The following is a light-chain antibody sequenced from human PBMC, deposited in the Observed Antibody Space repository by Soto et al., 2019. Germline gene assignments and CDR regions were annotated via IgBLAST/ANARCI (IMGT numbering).Light chain of an antibody. Sequence: QSALSQPASVSGSPGQSITVSCTGTSSDVGGYNYVSWYQQHPGKAPKLMIYDVSNRPSGVSNRFSGSKSGNTASLILSGLQAENEADYYCSSYTSISTVVFGGGTKLTVL. CDR1: SSDVGGYNY. J-gene: IGLJ2*01. CDR2: DVS. V-gene: IGLV2-14*01. CDR3: SSYTSISTVV.